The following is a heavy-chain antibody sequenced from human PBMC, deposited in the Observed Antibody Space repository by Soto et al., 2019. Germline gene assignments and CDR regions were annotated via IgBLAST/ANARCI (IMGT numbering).Heavy chain of an antibody. CDR3: ARALAAPGGF. CDR1: GFTFSNYW. J-gene: IGHJ1*01. V-gene: IGHV3-7*01. Sequence: DVQLVESGGGLVQPGGSLRLSCAASGFTFSNYWMDWVRQAPGKGLEWVANIKQDGSAIYYVDSVKGRFTISRDNGKNSLYLQMNSLRVEDTAVYYCARALAAPGGFWGQGTLVTVSS. CDR2: IKQDGSAI. D-gene: IGHD6-13*01.